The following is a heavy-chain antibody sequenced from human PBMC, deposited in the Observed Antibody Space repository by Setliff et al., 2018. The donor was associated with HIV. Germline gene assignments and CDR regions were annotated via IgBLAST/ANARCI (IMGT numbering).Heavy chain of an antibody. Sequence: RASVKVSCKTSGFIFTNYAVHWVRQAPGQGLEWMGWINAGNGDTRYSQKFQGSVTFTRDTSASTAYMEVTGLRSEDTAVYYCARFGPLRYFDHWGQGTLVTV. CDR3: ARFGPLRYFDH. D-gene: IGHD4-17*01. J-gene: IGHJ4*02. CDR2: INAGNGDT. CDR1: GFIFTNYA. V-gene: IGHV1-3*01.